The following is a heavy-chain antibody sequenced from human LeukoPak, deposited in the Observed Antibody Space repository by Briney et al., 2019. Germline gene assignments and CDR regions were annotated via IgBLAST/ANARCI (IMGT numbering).Heavy chain of an antibody. CDR3: AGWSTQDWFDP. J-gene: IGHJ5*02. Sequence: SETLSLTCAVSGVSISSYYWSWVRQPPGKGLEWIGRIYASGSTIYNPSPKSRVTMLVDTSKNQFSLKLSFVTAAETVVYYGAGWSTQDWFDPWGQGTLVTVSS. V-gene: IGHV4-4*07. CDR2: IYASGST. CDR1: GVSISSYY.